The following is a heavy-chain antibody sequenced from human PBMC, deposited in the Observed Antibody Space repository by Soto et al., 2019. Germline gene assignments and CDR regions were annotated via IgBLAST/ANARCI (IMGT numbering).Heavy chain of an antibody. V-gene: IGHV4-34*01. CDR3: ARVVAAAGRETYYYYYYMDV. Sequence: QVQLQQWGAGLLKPSETLSLTCAVYGGSFSGYYWSWIRQPPGKGLEWIGEINHSGSTNYNPSLKSRVTISVDTSKNQFSLKLSSVTAADTAVYYCARVVAAAGRETYYYYYYMDVWGKGTTVTVSS. CDR1: GGSFSGYY. CDR2: INHSGST. D-gene: IGHD6-13*01. J-gene: IGHJ6*03.